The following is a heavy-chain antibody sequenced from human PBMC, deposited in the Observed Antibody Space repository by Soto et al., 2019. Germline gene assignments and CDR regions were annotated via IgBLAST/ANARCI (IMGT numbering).Heavy chain of an antibody. CDR2: VSSRGST. D-gene: IGHD4-17*01. Sequence: QVQLQESGPGLGKASETLSLTCTVSGGSISSYYWSWIRQPPGKGLEWIGYVSSRGSTNYNPSLKSRVTISVDTSKNQHSLKLSSVTAADTAVYYCARNTMTTPNLFDHWGQGILVTVSS. CDR3: ARNTMTTPNLFDH. J-gene: IGHJ5*02. V-gene: IGHV4-59*01. CDR1: GGSISSYY.